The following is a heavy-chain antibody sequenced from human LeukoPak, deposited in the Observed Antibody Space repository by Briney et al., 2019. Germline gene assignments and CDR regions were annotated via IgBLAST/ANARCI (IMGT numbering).Heavy chain of an antibody. J-gene: IGHJ4*02. CDR2: IKQDGSEK. V-gene: IGHV3-7*01. CDR3: ARGSGYRYFDY. Sequence: SGGSLRLSCAASGFTLSSYWMSWVRQALGKGLEWVANIKQDGSEKYYVDSVKGRFTISRDNAKNSLYLQMNSLRAEDTAVYYCARGSGYRYFDYWGQGTLVTVSS. CDR1: GFTLSSYW. D-gene: IGHD3-3*01.